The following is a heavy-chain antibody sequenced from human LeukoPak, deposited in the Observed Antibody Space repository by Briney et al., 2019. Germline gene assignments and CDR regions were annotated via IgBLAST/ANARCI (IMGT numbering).Heavy chain of an antibody. CDR1: GFTFSSYA. V-gene: IGHV3-21*01. J-gene: IGHJ3*02. Sequence: GGSLRLSCAASGFTFSSYAMSWVRQAPGKGLEWVSSISGVSSFIYYADSVKGRFTISRDNSKNSLYLQMNSLRVEDTAVYYCARPTTTVTLSAHAFDIWGQGTMVTVSS. D-gene: IGHD4-23*01. CDR3: ARPTTTVTLSAHAFDI. CDR2: ISGVSSFI.